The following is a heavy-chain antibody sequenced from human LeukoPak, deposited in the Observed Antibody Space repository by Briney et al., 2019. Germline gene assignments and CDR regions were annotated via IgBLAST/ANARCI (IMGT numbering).Heavy chain of an antibody. Sequence: GGSLRLSCAASGFIFSNYALHWVRQAPGKGLEWVSSISSSNSYIYYADSVKGRFTISRDNAKNSLYLQMNSLRAEDTAVYYCARDHGQEGYYYYMDVWGKGTTVTVSS. D-gene: IGHD3/OR15-3a*01. CDR2: ISSSNSYI. V-gene: IGHV3-21*01. CDR1: GFIFSNYA. CDR3: ARDHGQEGYYYYMDV. J-gene: IGHJ6*03.